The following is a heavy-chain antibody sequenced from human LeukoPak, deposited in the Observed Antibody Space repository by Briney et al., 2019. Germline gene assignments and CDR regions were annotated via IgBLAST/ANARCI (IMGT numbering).Heavy chain of an antibody. Sequence: SVKVSCKASGGTFSSYAISWVRQAPGQGLEWMGGIIPIFGTANYAQKFQGRVTITTDESTSTAYMELSSLRSEDTAVYYCARDLGITGTTAFDPWGQGTLVTVSS. CDR2: IIPIFGTA. J-gene: IGHJ5*02. D-gene: IGHD1-7*01. CDR1: GGTFSSYA. CDR3: ARDLGITGTTAFDP. V-gene: IGHV1-69*05.